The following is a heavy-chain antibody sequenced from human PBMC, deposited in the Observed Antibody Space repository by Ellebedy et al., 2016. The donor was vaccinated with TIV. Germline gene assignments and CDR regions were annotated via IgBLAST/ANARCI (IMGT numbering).Heavy chain of an antibody. J-gene: IGHJ4*02. D-gene: IGHD3-9*01. CDR2: ISSSASTI. CDR1: GFTFRDYY. Sequence: GGSLRLSCAASGFTFRDYYMSWIRHAPGKGQEWVSYISSSASTIYYADSVKGRFTISRDNAKNSLYLQMNSLRDKDTAVYYCAREGHDVLTGYRKYYFDYWGQGSLVTVSS. V-gene: IGHV3-11*01. CDR3: AREGHDVLTGYRKYYFDY.